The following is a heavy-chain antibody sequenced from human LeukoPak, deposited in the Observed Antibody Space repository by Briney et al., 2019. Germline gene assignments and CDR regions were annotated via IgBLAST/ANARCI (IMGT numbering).Heavy chain of an antibody. V-gene: IGHV3-7*01. CDR3: ARDLRALDF. CDR1: GGSISSSSYN. CDR2: IKQDGSEK. J-gene: IGHJ4*02. Sequence: PSETLSLTCTVSGGSISSSSYNWGWIRQPPGKGLEWVANIKQDGSEKYYVDSVKGRFTISRDNAKNSLYLQMNSLRAEDTAVYYCARDLRALDFWGQGTLVTVSS.